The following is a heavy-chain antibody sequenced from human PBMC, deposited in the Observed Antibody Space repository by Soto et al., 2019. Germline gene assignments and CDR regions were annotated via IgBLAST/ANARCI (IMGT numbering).Heavy chain of an antibody. CDR2: MYNTGST. D-gene: IGHD6-13*01. J-gene: IGHJ5*02. CDR3: ARHQSHSSSYVDP. CDR1: GGYIRGYY. V-gene: IGHV4-59*01. Sequence: SETLSLTCTVSGGYIRGYYWSWIRQPPGKGLEWIGYMYNTGSTVYNPSFKSRVTISVDTSKNQFSLKLNSVTAADTAVYYCARHQSHSSSYVDPWGQGTLVTVSS.